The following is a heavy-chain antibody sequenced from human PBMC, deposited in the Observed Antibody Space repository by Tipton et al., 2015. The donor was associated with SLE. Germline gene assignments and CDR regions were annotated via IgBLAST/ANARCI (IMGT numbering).Heavy chain of an antibody. CDR3: GRTMVGGRPDACDL. CDR2: IIYDGSGA. Sequence: QLVQSGGGLVQPGGSLRLSCAASGFIFSDHWMHWVRQAPGKGLVWVSRIIYDGSGATYADSLEGRFTISRDNAKKIVYLQMNGLRAEDTAIYYCGRTMVGGRPDACDLWGRGTMVTVSS. J-gene: IGHJ3*01. D-gene: IGHD2-8*01. V-gene: IGHV3-74*02. CDR1: GFIFSDHW.